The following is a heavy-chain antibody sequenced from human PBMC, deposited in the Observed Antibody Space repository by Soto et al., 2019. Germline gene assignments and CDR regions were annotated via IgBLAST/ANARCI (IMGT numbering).Heavy chain of an antibody. V-gene: IGHV1-46*01. CDR3: ARDSDLGTGYEYYHYAMDL. J-gene: IGHJ6*02. CDR1: GYSFTSYY. Sequence: ASVQLSCKASGYSFTSYYLHWVRQAPGQGLEWMGIINPNSTSANYAQKFQGRVTMTRDTSTSTVYMELSTLRSDDTAVYYCARDSDLGTGYEYYHYAMDLWGQGTTVTVSS. CDR2: INPNSTSA. D-gene: IGHD3-9*01.